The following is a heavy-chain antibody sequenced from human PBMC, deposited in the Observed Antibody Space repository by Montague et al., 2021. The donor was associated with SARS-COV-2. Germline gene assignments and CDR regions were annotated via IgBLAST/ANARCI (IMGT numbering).Heavy chain of an antibody. CDR2: TCHRSEWYF. CDR1: GDSVSSNRAA. Sequence: CAISGDSVSSNRAASDWNTQAPSRRGERLRRTCHRSEWYFDYAISLRGRITINPDTSKNRFSLQLDSVTLDDTAVYYCARYSYSGSYFGLNDAFDIWGQGTLVTVSS. CDR3: ARYSYSGSYFGLNDAFDI. J-gene: IGHJ3*02. V-gene: IGHV6-1*01. D-gene: IGHD1-26*01.